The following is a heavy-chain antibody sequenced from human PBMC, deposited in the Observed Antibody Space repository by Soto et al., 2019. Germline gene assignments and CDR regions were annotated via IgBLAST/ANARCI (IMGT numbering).Heavy chain of an antibody. CDR2: IYYSGST. V-gene: IGHV4-39*01. CDR3: ARQVPAAIRLGWFDP. Sequence: SETLSLTCTVSGGSISRSTYYWGWIRQPPGKGLEWIGSIYYSGSTYYRPSLKSRVTISVDTSKNQFSLKLRPVTAADTAVYYCARQVPAAIRLGWFDPWGQGTLVTVSS. J-gene: IGHJ5*02. CDR1: GGSISRSTYY. D-gene: IGHD2-2*02.